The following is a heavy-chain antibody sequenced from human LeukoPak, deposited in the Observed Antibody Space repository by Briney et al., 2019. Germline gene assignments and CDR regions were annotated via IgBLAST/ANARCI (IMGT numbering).Heavy chain of an antibody. Sequence: SQTLSLTCTVSGCSISSGGYYWSWIRQPPGKGLEWIGYIFNNGRTNYNPSLKSRVTISVDTSKNQFSLNLSSVTAADTAVYHCARLKRDFDWYLDYWGQGTLVTVSS. CDR1: GCSISSGGYY. D-gene: IGHD3-9*01. CDR2: IFNNGRT. J-gene: IGHJ4*02. CDR3: ARLKRDFDWYLDY. V-gene: IGHV4-61*09.